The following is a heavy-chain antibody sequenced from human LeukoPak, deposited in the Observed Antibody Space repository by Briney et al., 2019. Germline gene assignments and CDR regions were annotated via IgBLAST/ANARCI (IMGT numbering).Heavy chain of an antibody. D-gene: IGHD3-10*01. CDR2: INPNSGGT. CDR1: GYTFTGYY. Sequence: GASVKVSCKASGYTFTGYYMHWVRQAPGQGLEWMGWINPNSGGTNYAQKFQGRVTMTRDTSISTAYMELSRLRSDDTAVYYCARGRSWWFGELMGRYYYMDVWGKGTTVTVSS. J-gene: IGHJ6*03. CDR3: ARGRSWWFGELMGRYYYMDV. V-gene: IGHV1-2*02.